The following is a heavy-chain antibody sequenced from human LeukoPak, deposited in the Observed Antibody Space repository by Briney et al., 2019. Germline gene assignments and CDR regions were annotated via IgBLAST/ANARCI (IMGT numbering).Heavy chain of an antibody. CDR2: IWYDGSNK. CDR1: GFTFSSYG. CDR3: ARDNGVVEDYFDY. D-gene: IGHD3-22*01. V-gene: IGHV3-33*01. J-gene: IGHJ4*02. Sequence: GGSLRLSCAASGFTFSSYGMHWVRQAPGKGLEWVAVIWYDGSNKYYADSVKGRFTISRDNSKNTLYLQMNSLRAEDTAVYYCARDNGVVEDYFDYWGQGTLVTVSS.